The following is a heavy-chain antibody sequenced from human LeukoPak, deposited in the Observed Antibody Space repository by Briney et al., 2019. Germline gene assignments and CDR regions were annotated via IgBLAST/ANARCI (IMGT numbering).Heavy chain of an antibody. V-gene: IGHV1-8*03. CDR3: ARGRDYDSSGYYYYYYMDV. Sequence: ASVKVSCKASGYTFTSYDINWVRQATGQGLEWMGWMNPDSGNTGYAQKFQGKVTITRNTSISTAYMELSSLRSEDTAVYYCARGRDYDSSGYYYYYYMDVWGKGTTVTVSS. CDR1: GYTFTSYD. J-gene: IGHJ6*03. D-gene: IGHD3-22*01. CDR2: MNPDSGNT.